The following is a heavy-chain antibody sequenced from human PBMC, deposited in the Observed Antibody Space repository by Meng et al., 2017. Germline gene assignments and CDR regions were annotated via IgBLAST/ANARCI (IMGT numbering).Heavy chain of an antibody. CDR3: ARGRYFDWLSYRYYFDY. CDR1: GGSFSGYY. D-gene: IGHD3-9*01. CDR2: INHSGST. V-gene: IGHV4-34*01. J-gene: IGHJ4*02. Sequence: QVELQQAGAGQWKHPETLSSTCVVYGGSFSGYYWSWTRQPPGKGLEWIGEINHSGSTNYNPSLKSRVTISVDTSKNQFSLKLSSVTAADTAVYYCARGRYFDWLSYRYYFDYWGQGTLVTVSS.